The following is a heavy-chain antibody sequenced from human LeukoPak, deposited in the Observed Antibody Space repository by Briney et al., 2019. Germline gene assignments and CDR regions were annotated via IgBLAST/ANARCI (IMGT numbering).Heavy chain of an antibody. Sequence: SVKVSCKASVSTFSSYAISWVRQASGHGLEWLGRIIPILGIANYAQKFQGRVTITADKSTSTAYMELSSLRSEDTAVYYCARDEADAIRDSYYYYGMDVWGQGTTVTVSS. D-gene: IGHD5-12*01. CDR3: ARDEADAIRDSYYYYGMDV. CDR2: IIPILGIA. V-gene: IGHV1-69*04. J-gene: IGHJ6*02. CDR1: VSTFSSYA.